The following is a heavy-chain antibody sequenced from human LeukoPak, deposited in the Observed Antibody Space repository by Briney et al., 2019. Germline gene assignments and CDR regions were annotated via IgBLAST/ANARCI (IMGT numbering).Heavy chain of an antibody. Sequence: KSSETLSLTCTVSGGSISSSSYYWGWIRQPPGKGLEWIGSIYTSGSTNYNPSLKSRVTMSVDTSKNQFSLKLSSVTAADTAVYYCASDGYYYDSSGYIDAFDIWGQGTMVTVSS. V-gene: IGHV4-39*07. J-gene: IGHJ3*02. CDR3: ASDGYYYDSSGYIDAFDI. CDR2: IYTSGST. D-gene: IGHD3-22*01. CDR1: GGSISSSSYY.